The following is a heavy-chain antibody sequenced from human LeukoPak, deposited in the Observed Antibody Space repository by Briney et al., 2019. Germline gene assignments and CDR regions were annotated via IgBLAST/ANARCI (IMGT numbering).Heavy chain of an antibody. V-gene: IGHV3-23*01. CDR1: GFTFSSYA. CDR2: ISGSGGST. CDR3: AKDLYRGYYDSSGYYSNGAFDI. Sequence: PGGSLRLSCAASGFTFSSYAMSWVRQAPGKGLEWVSAISGSGGSTYYADHGDGGFPISRDNPKNTLYLQMNSLRAEDTAVYYCAKDLYRGYYDSSGYYSNGAFDIWGQGTMVTVSS. J-gene: IGHJ3*02. D-gene: IGHD3-22*01.